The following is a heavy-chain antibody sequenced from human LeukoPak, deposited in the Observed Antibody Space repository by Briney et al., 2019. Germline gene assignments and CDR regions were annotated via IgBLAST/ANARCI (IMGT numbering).Heavy chain of an antibody. Sequence: SETLSLTCTVSGVSISSSSYYWGWIRQPPGKGLEWIGSIYYSGSTYYNPSLKSRVTISVDTSKNQFSLKLSSVTAADTAVYYCARQPTIAVAGTNWFDPWGQGTLVTVSS. V-gene: IGHV4-39*01. J-gene: IGHJ5*02. CDR3: ARQPTIAVAGTNWFDP. D-gene: IGHD6-19*01. CDR1: GVSISSSSYY. CDR2: IYYSGST.